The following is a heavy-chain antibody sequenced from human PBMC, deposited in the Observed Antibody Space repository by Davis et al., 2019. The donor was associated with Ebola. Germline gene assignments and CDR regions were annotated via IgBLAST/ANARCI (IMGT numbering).Heavy chain of an antibody. J-gene: IGHJ6*02. D-gene: IGHD6-6*01. V-gene: IGHV1-46*01. CDR3: ARGGSSSPYGMDV. CDR1: RYTFTSYY. Sequence: SVPVSRLASRYTFTSYYMHWVRQAPGQGLEWMGIINPSGGSTSYAQKFQGRVTMTRDTSTSTVYMELSNLRSEDTAVYYCARGGSSSPYGMDVWGQGTTVTVSS. CDR2: INPSGGST.